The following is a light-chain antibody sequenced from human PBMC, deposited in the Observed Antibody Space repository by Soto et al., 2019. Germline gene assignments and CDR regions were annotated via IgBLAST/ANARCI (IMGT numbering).Light chain of an antibody. CDR3: ISYTTSSTWV. CDR2: DVS. Sequence: QPVLTQPASVSGSPGQSITISCTGTSSDVGGYNYVSWYQQHPGKAPKLMISDVSSRPSGVSDRFSGSKSGNTASLTISGLQAEDEADYYCISYTTSSTWVFGGGTKVTVL. V-gene: IGLV2-14*01. J-gene: IGLJ3*02. CDR1: SSDVGGYNY.